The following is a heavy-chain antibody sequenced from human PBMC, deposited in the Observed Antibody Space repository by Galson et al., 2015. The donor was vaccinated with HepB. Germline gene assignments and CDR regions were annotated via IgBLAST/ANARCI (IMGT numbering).Heavy chain of an antibody. CDR1: GYTFTSYY. CDR3: ARGIAAAGTDLYYYGMDV. CDR2: INPSGGST. J-gene: IGHJ6*02. D-gene: IGHD6-13*01. Sequence: SVKVSCKAFGYTFTSYYMHWVRQAPGQGLEWMGIINPSGGSTSYAQKFQGRVTMTRDTSTSTVYMELSSLRSEDTAVYYCARGIAAAGTDLYYYGMDVWGQGTTVTVSS. V-gene: IGHV1-46*01.